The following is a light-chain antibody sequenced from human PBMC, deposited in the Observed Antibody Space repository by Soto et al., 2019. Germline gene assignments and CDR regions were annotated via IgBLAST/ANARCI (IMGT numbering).Light chain of an antibody. V-gene: IGLV2-14*01. CDR2: DVS. Sequence: QSVLTQPASVSGSPGQSIAISCTGSSGDVGAYNYVSWYQRYSGKAPKLMIYDVSNRPSGVSDRFSGSKSGNTASLTISGLQAEDEADYYCCSYTSSSTYVFGTGTKVTVL. CDR3: CSYTSSSTYV. J-gene: IGLJ1*01. CDR1: SGDVGAYNY.